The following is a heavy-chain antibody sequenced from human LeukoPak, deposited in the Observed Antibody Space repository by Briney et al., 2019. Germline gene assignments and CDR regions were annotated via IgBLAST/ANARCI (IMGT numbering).Heavy chain of an antibody. CDR1: GGSISSSIYY. D-gene: IGHD3-10*01. CDR3: ARNVSRGFDP. CDR2: IYYSGST. J-gene: IGHJ5*02. V-gene: IGHV4-39*01. Sequence: SETLSLTCTVSGGSISSSIYYWGWIRQPPGKGLEWIGSIYYSGSTNYNPSLRTRVTISVDTSKNQFSLKLSSVTAADTAVYYCARNVSRGFDPWGQGTLVTVSS.